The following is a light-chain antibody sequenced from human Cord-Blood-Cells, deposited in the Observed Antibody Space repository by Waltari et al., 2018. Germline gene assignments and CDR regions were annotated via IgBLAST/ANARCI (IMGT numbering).Light chain of an antibody. CDR2: DAS. J-gene: IGKJ5*01. V-gene: IGKV3-11*01. CDR1: QSVSSY. CDR3: QQRSNWPRT. Sequence: EIVLTQSPATLPLSPGERATLSCRASQSVSSYLAWNQQKPGQAPRPLIYDASNRATGIPARFSGSGSGTDFTLTISSLEPEDFAVYYCQQRSNWPRTFGQGTRLGIK.